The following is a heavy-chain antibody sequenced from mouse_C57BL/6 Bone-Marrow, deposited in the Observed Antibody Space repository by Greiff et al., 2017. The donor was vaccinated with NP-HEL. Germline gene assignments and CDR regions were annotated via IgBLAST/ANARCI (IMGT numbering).Heavy chain of an antibody. CDR1: GFTIKNNY. V-gene: IGHV14-3*01. Sequence: VQLKESVAELVRPGASVKLSCTASGFTIKNNYMHWVKQRPEQGLEWIGRIDPANGNTNYAPKFKGKATITADTSSNTAYLQLSSLTSEDTAIYYCARGYYDYGVDYWGQGTTLTVSS. CDR2: IDPANGNT. CDR3: ARGYYDYGVDY. J-gene: IGHJ2*01. D-gene: IGHD2-4*01.